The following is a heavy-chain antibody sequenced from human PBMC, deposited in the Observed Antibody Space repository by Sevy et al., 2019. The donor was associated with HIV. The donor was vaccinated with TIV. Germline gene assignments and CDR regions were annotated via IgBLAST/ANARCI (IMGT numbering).Heavy chain of an antibody. Sequence: GGSLRLSCAASGFSVINQYMSWVRQAPGKGLECVSTIYGNGDTDYADSVKGRFTISRDISKNMLYLQMNSLRAEDTAIYFCTTERHNRFQYWGQGTLVTVSS. CDR1: GFSVINQY. D-gene: IGHD1-1*01. CDR3: TTERHNRFQY. CDR2: IYGNGDT. J-gene: IGHJ4*02. V-gene: IGHV3-53*01.